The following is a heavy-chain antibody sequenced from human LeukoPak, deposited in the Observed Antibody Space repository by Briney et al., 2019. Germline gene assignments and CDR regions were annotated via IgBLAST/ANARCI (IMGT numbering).Heavy chain of an antibody. D-gene: IGHD5-18*01. Sequence: SVKVSCKASGYTFTSYGISWVRQAPGQGLEWMGGIIPIFGTANYAQKFQGRVTITADKSTSTAYMELSSLRFEDTAVYYCARAFSGQRGYSYGPDYFDYWGQGTLVTVSS. CDR3: ARAFSGQRGYSYGPDYFDY. CDR1: GYTFTSYG. J-gene: IGHJ4*02. CDR2: IIPIFGTA. V-gene: IGHV1-69*06.